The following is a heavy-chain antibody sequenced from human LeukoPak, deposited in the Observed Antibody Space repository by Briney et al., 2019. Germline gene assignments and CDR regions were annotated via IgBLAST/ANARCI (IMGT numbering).Heavy chain of an antibody. Sequence: SQTLSLTCAISGDSVSSNSAAWNWIRQSPSRGLEWLGSTYYRSKWYNDYAVSVKSRITINPDTSKNQFSLQLNSVTPEDTAVYYCARVTMVRGVNSGRPLGNYYYYGMDVWGQGTTVTVSS. D-gene: IGHD3-10*01. J-gene: IGHJ6*02. CDR1: GDSVSSNSAA. V-gene: IGHV6-1*01. CDR3: ARVTMVRGVNSGRPLGNYYYYGMDV. CDR2: TYYRSKWYN.